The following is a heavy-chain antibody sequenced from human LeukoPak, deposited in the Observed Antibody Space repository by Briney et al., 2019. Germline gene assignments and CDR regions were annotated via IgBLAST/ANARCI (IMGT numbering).Heavy chain of an antibody. Sequence: SETLSLTCTVSGGSISSGGYYWSWIRQHPGKGLEWIGYIYYSGSTYYNPSLKSRVTISVDTSKNQFSLKLSSVTAADTAVYYCARLPNRLSHFDYWGQGTLVTVSS. V-gene: IGHV4-31*03. D-gene: IGHD2-21*02. CDR1: GGSISSGGYY. CDR3: ARLPNRLSHFDY. CDR2: IYYSGST. J-gene: IGHJ4*02.